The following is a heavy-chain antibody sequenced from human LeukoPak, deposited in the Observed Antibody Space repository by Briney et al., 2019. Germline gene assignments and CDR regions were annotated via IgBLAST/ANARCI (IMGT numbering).Heavy chain of an antibody. D-gene: IGHD4-17*01. V-gene: IGHV1-8*03. CDR3: ARYDYGDYAEYFQH. CDR1: GYTFTSYD. Sequence: ASVKVSCKASGYTFTSYDINWVRQATGQGLEWMGWMNPNSGNTGYAQKFQGRVTITRNTSISTAYMELSSLRSEDTAVYYCARYDYGDYAEYFQHWGQGTLVTVSS. CDR2: MNPNSGNT. J-gene: IGHJ1*01.